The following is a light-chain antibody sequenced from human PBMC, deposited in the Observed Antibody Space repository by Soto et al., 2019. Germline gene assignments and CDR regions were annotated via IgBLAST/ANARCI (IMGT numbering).Light chain of an antibody. CDR2: AAS. J-gene: IGKJ4*01. V-gene: IGKV1-39*01. CDR1: QSISSY. CDR3: QQSYSTPLA. Sequence: DIQMTQSPSSLSASVGDRVTITCRASQSISSYLNWYQQKPGKAPKLLIYAASSLQSGVPSRFSGSGSGTDFTLTISSLQPEDFATYYWQQSYSTPLAVGGGTKVEIK.